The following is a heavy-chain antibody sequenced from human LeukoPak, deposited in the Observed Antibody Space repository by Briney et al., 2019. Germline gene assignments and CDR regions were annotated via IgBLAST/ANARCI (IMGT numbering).Heavy chain of an antibody. CDR2: LVVTGAAT. CDR3: AKDDGGEYHLFDS. V-gene: IGHV3-23*01. D-gene: IGHD3-16*01. CDR1: GFTFRNFA. J-gene: IGHJ4*02. Sequence: GGSLRLSCAASGFTFRNFAMSWVRQVPGKGLEWLSTLVVTGAATYYADSVMDRFIISRDNSKNTPYLQMNSLRVEDTAVYYCAKDDGGEYHLFDSWGLGTLVTVSS.